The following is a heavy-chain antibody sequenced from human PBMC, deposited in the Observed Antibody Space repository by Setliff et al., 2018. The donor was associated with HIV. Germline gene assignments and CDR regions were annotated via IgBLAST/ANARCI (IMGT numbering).Heavy chain of an antibody. CDR3: ARERVQCTDDCYHFHD. Sequence: SVKVSCKSSGGSFNTFGLHWVRQAPGQGLEWVGGIIPVLRVETYARSFQGRVKITADKSTNTAFMELTNLRSDDTAIYYCARERVQCTDDCYHFHDWGQGTRVTVS. CDR2: IIPVLRVE. V-gene: IGHV1-69*10. J-gene: IGHJ1*01. CDR1: GGSFNTFG. D-gene: IGHD2-21*02.